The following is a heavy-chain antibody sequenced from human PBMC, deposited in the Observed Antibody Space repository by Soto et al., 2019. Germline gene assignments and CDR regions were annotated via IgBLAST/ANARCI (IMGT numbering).Heavy chain of an antibody. CDR2: INHSGST. J-gene: IGHJ6*02. CDR3: ARIRRDGYNSYYYYGMDV. CDR1: GGSFSGYY. V-gene: IGHV4-34*01. Sequence: PSETLSLTCAVYGGSFSGYYWSWIRQPPGKGLEWIGEINHSGSTNYNPSLKSRVTISVDTSKNQFSLKLSSVTAADTAVYYCARIRRDGYNSYYYYGMDVWGQGTTVTVSS. D-gene: IGHD5-12*01.